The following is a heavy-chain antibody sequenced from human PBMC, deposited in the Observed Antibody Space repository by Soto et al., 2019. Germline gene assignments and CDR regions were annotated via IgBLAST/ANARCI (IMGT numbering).Heavy chain of an antibody. Sequence: GASVKVSCKASGGTFSSYTISWVRQAPGQGLEWMGRIIPILGIANYAQKFQGRVTITADKSTSTAYMELSSLRSEDTAVYYCARGLNYHDAFDIWGQGTMVTVSS. D-gene: IGHD3-10*01. J-gene: IGHJ3*02. V-gene: IGHV1-69*02. CDR1: GGTFSSYT. CDR3: ARGLNYHDAFDI. CDR2: IIPILGIA.